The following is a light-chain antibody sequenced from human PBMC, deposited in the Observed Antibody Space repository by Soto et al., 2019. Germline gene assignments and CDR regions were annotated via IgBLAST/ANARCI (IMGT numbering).Light chain of an antibody. V-gene: IGKV1-39*01. CDR3: QRSDSTAYT. CDR1: QSISSY. Sequence: DIQMTQSPSSLSASVGDRVTITCRASQSISSYLNWYQQKPGKAPKLLIYAASSWQSGVPSRFSGSGSGTDFTLNISSLQPEDFATCYCQRSDSTAYTFGQGTKLEIK. J-gene: IGKJ2*01. CDR2: AAS.